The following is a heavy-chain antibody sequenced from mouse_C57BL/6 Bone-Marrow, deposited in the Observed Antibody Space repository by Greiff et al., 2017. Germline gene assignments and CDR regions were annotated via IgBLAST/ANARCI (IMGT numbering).Heavy chain of an antibody. CDR2: IHPNSGST. Sequence: QVQLQQPGAELVKPGASVKLSCKASGYTFTSYWMHWVKQRPGQGLEWIGMIHPNSGSTNYNEKFKSKATLTVDKSSSTAYMQLSSLTSEDSAVYYGARVGYWYYAMDYWGQGTSVTVSS. J-gene: IGHJ4*01. D-gene: IGHD2-3*01. V-gene: IGHV1-64*01. CDR1: GYTFTSYW. CDR3: ARVGYWYYAMDY.